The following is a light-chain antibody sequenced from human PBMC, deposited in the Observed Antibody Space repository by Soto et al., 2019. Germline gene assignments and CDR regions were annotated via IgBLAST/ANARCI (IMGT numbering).Light chain of an antibody. J-gene: IGKJ4*01. CDR2: DTS. V-gene: IGKV3-15*01. CDR1: QGIGDT. CDR3: QPYTNWPLT. Sequence: EIVLTKCPYTLSVSPGAGVTLSCRANQGIGDTLAWYQHKPGQTPRLLIYDTSTRATGVPARFSGSRSGPEFTLTINSLQSEDFALYYCQPYTNWPLTFGGGTKVDIK.